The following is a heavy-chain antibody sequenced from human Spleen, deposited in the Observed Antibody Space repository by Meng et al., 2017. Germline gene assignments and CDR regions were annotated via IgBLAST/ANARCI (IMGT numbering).Heavy chain of an antibody. CDR1: GFTFNSYW. Sequence: GESLKISCAASGFTFNSYWMHWVRQDPGKGLLWLSRINGDGSATAYADSVKGRFTISRDNAKNSLYLQMNSLRAEDTAVYYCARRGRAAHGGWLYYYYYYGMDVWGQGTTVTVSS. CDR2: INGDGSAT. J-gene: IGHJ6*02. V-gene: IGHV3-74*01. D-gene: IGHD2-15*01. CDR3: ARRGRAAHGGWLYYYYYYGMDV.